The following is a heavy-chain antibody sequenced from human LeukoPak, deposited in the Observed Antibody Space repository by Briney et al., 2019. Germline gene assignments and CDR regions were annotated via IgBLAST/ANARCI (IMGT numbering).Heavy chain of an antibody. Sequence: GGSLRLSCAASGFTFDDYGMSWVRQAPGKGLEWVSGINWNGGSTGYADSVKGRFTISRDNAKNSLYLQMNSLRAEDTALNYCARADSTGYFLGHFDYWGQGTLVTVPS. D-gene: IGHD3-22*01. V-gene: IGHV3-20*04. CDR3: ARADSTGYFLGHFDY. CDR1: GFTFDDYG. CDR2: INWNGGST. J-gene: IGHJ4*02.